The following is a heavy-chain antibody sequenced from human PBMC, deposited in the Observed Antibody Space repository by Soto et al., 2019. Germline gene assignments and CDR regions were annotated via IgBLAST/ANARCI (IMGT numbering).Heavy chain of an antibody. J-gene: IGHJ5*02. CDR3: ARDLGGYNYLS. D-gene: IGHD5-12*01. CDR1: GFTFSSYG. Sequence: PGGSLRLSCAASGFTFSSYGMHWVRQAPGKGLEWVAVIWYDGSNKYYADSVKGRFTISRDNSKNTLYLQMNSLRAEDTAVYYCARDLGGYNYLSWGQGTLVTVSS. V-gene: IGHV3-33*01. CDR2: IWYDGSNK.